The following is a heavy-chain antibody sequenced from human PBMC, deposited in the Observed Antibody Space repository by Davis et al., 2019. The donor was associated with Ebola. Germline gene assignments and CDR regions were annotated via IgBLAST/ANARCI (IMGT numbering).Heavy chain of an antibody. V-gene: IGHV3-30*03. J-gene: IGHJ4*02. CDR3: ARDSYYDSSAFDY. D-gene: IGHD3-22*01. CDR2: ISYDGSNK. Sequence: GESLKISCAASGFTFTSYGMHWVRQAPGKGLEWVAVISYDGSNKYYADSVKGRFTISRDNSKNTLYLQMNSLRAEDTAVYYCARDSYYDSSAFDYWGQGTLVTVSS. CDR1: GFTFTSYG.